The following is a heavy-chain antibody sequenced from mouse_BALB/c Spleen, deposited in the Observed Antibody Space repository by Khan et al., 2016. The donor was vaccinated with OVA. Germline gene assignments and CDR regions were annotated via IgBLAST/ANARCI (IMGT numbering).Heavy chain of an antibody. J-gene: IGHJ3*01. CDR2: MSSGGDYT. V-gene: IGHV5-6*01. Sequence: VELVESGGDLVKPGGSLKLSCAASGFTFSSYSMSWVRQIPDKRLEWVATMSSGGDYTYYPDSVKGRSTISRDNAKNTLYLQMSSLKSEDTARDYCASHLTESFAYWGQGTLVTVSA. CDR3: ASHLTESFAY. D-gene: IGHD4-1*01. CDR1: GFTFSSYS.